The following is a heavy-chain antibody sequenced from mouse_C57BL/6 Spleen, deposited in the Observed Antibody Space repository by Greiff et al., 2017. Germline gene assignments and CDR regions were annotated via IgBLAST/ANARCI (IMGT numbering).Heavy chain of an antibody. CDR2: ISYAGSN. J-gene: IGHJ1*03. CDR3: AREGYYGSSWDFDV. V-gene: IGHV3-6*01. Sequence: EVQLVESGPGLVKPSQSLSLTCSVTGYSITSGYYWNWIRQFPGNKLEWMGYISYAGSNNYNPSLKNRISLTRDTSKNQFFLKLNSVTTEDTATYYCAREGYYGSSWDFDVWGTGTTVTVSS. D-gene: IGHD1-1*01. CDR1: GYSITSGYY.